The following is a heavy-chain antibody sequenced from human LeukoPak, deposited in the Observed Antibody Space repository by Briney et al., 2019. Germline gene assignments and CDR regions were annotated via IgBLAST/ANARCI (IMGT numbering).Heavy chain of an antibody. D-gene: IGHD3-16*01. V-gene: IGHV1-18*01. CDR3: ARGDLALSGTREYYYYYGMDV. J-gene: IGHJ6*02. CDR2: ISAYNGNT. CDR1: GYTFTSYG. Sequence: GASVKVSCKASGYTFTSYGISWVRQAPGQGLEWMGWISAYNGNTNYAQKLQGRVTMTTDTSTSTAYMELRSLRSDDTAVYYCARGDLALSGTREYYYYYGMDVWGQGTTVTVSS.